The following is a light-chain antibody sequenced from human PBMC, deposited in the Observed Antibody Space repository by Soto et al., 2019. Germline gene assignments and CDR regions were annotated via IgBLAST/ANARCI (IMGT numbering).Light chain of an antibody. V-gene: IGKV4-1*01. CDR1: QTILYTSNNRNF. Sequence: DIVMTQSPDSLAVSLGERATINCKSSQTILYTSNNRNFLAWYQQKPGQPPKLLIYWASTRESGVPDRFSGSGSETDFTLTISSLQAEDVAVYHCQQYYDTPWTFGQGTKVEIK. CDR2: WAS. CDR3: QQYYDTPWT. J-gene: IGKJ1*01.